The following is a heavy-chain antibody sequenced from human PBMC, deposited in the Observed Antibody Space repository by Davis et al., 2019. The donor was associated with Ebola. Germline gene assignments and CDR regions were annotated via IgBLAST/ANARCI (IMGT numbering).Heavy chain of an antibody. D-gene: IGHD2-2*01. CDR2: ISSNSRTI. CDR1: GFNLTGNE. CDR3: AREGKYRDESRTFDY. J-gene: IGHJ4*02. V-gene: IGHV3-48*04. Sequence: GGSLRLSCAASGFNLTGNEMNWVRKAPGKGLEWVSYISSNSRTIYYADSVKGRFTISRDNAKNSLYLQMSSLRAEDPAVYYCAREGKYRDESRTFDYWGQGTLVTVSS.